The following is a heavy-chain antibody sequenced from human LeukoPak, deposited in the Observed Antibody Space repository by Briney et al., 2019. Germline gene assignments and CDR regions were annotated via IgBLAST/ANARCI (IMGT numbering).Heavy chain of an antibody. D-gene: IGHD2-21*02. Sequence: ASVKVSCKASGYTFTGYYMHWVRQAPGQGLEWMGWINPNSGGTNYAQKFQGRVTMTRDTSISTAYMELSRLRSDDTAVYYCARAKACCGGDCYSSEYFQHWGQGTLVTVSS. J-gene: IGHJ1*01. V-gene: IGHV1-2*02. CDR2: INPNSGGT. CDR1: GYTFTGYY. CDR3: ARAKACCGGDCYSSEYFQH.